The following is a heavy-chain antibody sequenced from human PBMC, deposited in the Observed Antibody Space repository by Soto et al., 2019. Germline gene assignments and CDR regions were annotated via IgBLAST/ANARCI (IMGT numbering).Heavy chain of an antibody. V-gene: IGHV3-53*01. CDR3: ERDGWTAAGTNYYYGMDV. J-gene: IGHJ6*02. Sequence: PGGSLRLSCAASGFTVSSNYVSWVRLAPGPGQEWVSVIYSGGSTYYADSVKGRFTISRDNSKNTLYLQMNSLRAEDTAVYYCERDGWTAAGTNYYYGMDVWGQGTTVTVSS. D-gene: IGHD6-13*01. CDR2: IYSGGST. CDR1: GFTVSSNY.